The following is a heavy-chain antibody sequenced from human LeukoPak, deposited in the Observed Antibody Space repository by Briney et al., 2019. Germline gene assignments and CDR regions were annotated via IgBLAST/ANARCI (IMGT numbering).Heavy chain of an antibody. J-gene: IGHJ3*02. CDR2: INHSGST. D-gene: IGHD1-26*01. CDR1: GGSISSYY. CDR3: ASGSGSYYLGAFDI. Sequence: SETLSLTCTVSGGSISSYYWSWIRQPAGKGLEWIGEINHSGSTNYNPSLKSRVTISVDTSKNQFSLKLSSVTAADTAVYYCASGSGSYYLGAFDIWGQGTMVTVSS. V-gene: IGHV4-34*01.